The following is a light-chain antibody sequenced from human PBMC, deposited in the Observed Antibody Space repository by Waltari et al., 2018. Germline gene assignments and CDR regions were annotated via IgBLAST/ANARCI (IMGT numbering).Light chain of an antibody. V-gene: IGLV2-14*03. CDR2: DVN. CDR3: SSQSTKNGVI. J-gene: IGLJ2*01. Sequence: QSALTQPASVSGSPGQSITISCTGSSSDVGGDDSVSWYEDHPGQAPTVIIYDVNKLPSGVSDRFSGSKSGNTASLTISGLQAEDEATFYCSSQSTKNGVIFGGGTKVTVL. CDR1: SSDVGGDDS.